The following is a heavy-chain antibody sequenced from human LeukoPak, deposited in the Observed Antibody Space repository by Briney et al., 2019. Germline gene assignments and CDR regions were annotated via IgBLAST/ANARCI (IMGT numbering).Heavy chain of an antibody. Sequence: SETLSLTCTVSGGSISGYYWSWIRQPPGKGLEWIGYIYYSGSTNYNPSLKSRVTISVDTSKNQFSLKLSSVTAADTAVYYCAATDYYYYGMDVWGQGTTVTVSS. CDR2: IYYSGST. J-gene: IGHJ6*02. V-gene: IGHV4-59*01. CDR3: AATDYYYYGMDV. CDR1: GGSISGYY. D-gene: IGHD1-14*01.